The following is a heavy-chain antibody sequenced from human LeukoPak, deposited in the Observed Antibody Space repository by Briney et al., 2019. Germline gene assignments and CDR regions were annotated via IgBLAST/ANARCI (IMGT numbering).Heavy chain of an antibody. V-gene: IGHV3-30*02. CDR1: GFTFSAFG. D-gene: IGHD6-19*01. Sequence: GGSLRLSCAASGFTFSAFGMHWVRQAPGKGLEWVTFIPYDGSDKYYADSVKGRFTISRDNSKNTLYLQMNSLRAEDTAVYYCAGSSGWWYAFDIWGQGTMVTVSS. CDR2: IPYDGSDK. CDR3: AGSSGWWYAFDI. J-gene: IGHJ3*02.